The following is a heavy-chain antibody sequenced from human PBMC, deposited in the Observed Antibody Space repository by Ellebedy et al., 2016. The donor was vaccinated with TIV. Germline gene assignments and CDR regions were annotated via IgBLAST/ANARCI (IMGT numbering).Heavy chain of an antibody. V-gene: IGHV1-46*02. CDR1: GYTFDNYY. Sequence: AASVKVSCKASGYTFDNYYIHWVRQTPGQGLAWMGIINPRYGSISYVQKFQDKVIMTRDTSTTTVYMELSSLTSEDTAVYYCARVSNIPVAAAELWGQGTLVTVSS. CDR3: ARVSNIPVAAAEL. D-gene: IGHD6-19*01. CDR2: INPRYGSI. J-gene: IGHJ4*02.